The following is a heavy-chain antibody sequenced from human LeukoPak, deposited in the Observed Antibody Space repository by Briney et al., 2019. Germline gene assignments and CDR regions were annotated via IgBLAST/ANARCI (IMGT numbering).Heavy chain of an antibody. J-gene: IGHJ5*02. D-gene: IGHD6-6*01. CDR3: ARGPVEYSSSSHWFDP. V-gene: IGHV1-69*13. Sequence: GASVQVSCKACGGTFSSYAISWVRQAPAQGLEWMGGIIPTFGTANYAQKSQGRVTIAADESTSTAYMELSSLRSEDTAVYYCARGPVEYSSSSHWFDPWGQGTLVTVSS. CDR2: IIPTFGTA. CDR1: GGTFSSYA.